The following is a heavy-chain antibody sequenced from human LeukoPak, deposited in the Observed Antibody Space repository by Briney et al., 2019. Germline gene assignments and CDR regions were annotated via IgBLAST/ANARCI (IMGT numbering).Heavy chain of an antibody. J-gene: IGHJ1*01. CDR3: ARVWYSGSWTPLVN. CDR2: ISSRSSSI. CDR1: GFTFSTYT. Sequence: GGSLRLSCAASGFTFSTYTMNWVRQAPGKWLEWVSSISSRSSSIYYADSVKGRFTISIYNAKNSLYLQMNSLRAEDTAVYYCARVWYSGSWTPLVNWGQGTLVTVSS. V-gene: IGHV3-21*01. D-gene: IGHD6-13*01.